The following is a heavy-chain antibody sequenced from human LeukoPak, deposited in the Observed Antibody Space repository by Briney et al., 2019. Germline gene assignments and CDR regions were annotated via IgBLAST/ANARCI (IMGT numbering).Heavy chain of an antibody. CDR1: GDSVSSQSAA. J-gene: IGHJ5*02. CDR2: TYYRSKWYS. V-gene: IGHV6-1*01. Sequence: SQTLSLTCAISGDSVSSQSAAWNWMRQSPSGGLEWLGRTYYRSKWYSDYAPSVISRITISPDTSKNQFSLQLNSVTPEDTAVYYCARDLIVGATGNWFDPWGQGTLVTVSS. D-gene: IGHD1-26*01. CDR3: ARDLIVGATGNWFDP.